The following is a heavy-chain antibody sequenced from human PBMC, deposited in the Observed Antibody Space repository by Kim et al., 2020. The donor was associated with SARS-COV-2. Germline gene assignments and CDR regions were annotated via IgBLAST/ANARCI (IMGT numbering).Heavy chain of an antibody. CDR1: GGSFSGYY. J-gene: IGHJ5*02. Sequence: SETLSLTCAVYGGSFSGYYWSWIRQPPGKGLEWIGEINHSGSTNYNPSLKSRVTISVDTSKNQFSLKLSSVTAADTAVYYCARDEDGYNSWGQGTLVTVS. D-gene: IGHD5-12*01. V-gene: IGHV4-34*01. CDR2: INHSGST. CDR3: ARDEDGYNS.